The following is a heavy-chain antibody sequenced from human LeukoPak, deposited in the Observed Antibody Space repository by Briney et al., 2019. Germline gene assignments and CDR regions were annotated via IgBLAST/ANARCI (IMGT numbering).Heavy chain of an antibody. CDR1: GFTFSSYE. Sequence: GGSLRLSCAASGFTFSSYEMNWVRQAPGKGLEWVSYISSSGSTIYYADSVKGRFTISRDNAKNSLYLQMNSLGAEDTAVYYCARVAGLNAFDIWGQGTMVTVSS. CDR3: ARVAGLNAFDI. D-gene: IGHD5/OR15-5a*01. CDR2: ISSSGSTI. V-gene: IGHV3-48*03. J-gene: IGHJ3*02.